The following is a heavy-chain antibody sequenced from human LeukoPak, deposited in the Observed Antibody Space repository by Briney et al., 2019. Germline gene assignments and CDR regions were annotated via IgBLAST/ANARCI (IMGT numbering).Heavy chain of an antibody. CDR1: GGTFSSYA. CDR2: IIPIFGTA. J-gene: IGHJ4*02. CDR3: ARDPIVVVPRYYFDY. D-gene: IGHD2-2*01. V-gene: IGHV1-69*13. Sequence: SVKVSCEASGGTFSSYAISWVRQAPGQGLEWMGGIIPIFGTANYAQKFQGRVTITADESTSTAYMELSSLRSEDTAVYYCARDPIVVVPRYYFDYWGQGTLVTVSS.